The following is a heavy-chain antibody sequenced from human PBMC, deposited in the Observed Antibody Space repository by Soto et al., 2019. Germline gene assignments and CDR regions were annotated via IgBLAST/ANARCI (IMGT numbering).Heavy chain of an antibody. CDR2: MNPNSGNT. CDR1: GYTFTSYD. D-gene: IGHD3-22*01. J-gene: IGHJ4*02. V-gene: IGHV1-8*01. Sequence: QVQLVQSGAEVKKPGASVKVSCKASGYTFTSYDINWVRQATGQGLEWMGWMNPNSGNTAYAQKFQGRITMTRNTTISTAHMDLRSLTSEDTAVYYCAGEKVRSGYPDWGQGTLVTVSS. CDR3: AGEKVRSGYPD.